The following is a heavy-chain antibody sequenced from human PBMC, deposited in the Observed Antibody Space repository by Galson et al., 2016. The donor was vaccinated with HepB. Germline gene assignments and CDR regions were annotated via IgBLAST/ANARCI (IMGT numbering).Heavy chain of an antibody. Sequence: PALVKPTQTLTLTCTFSGFSLTTPGVGVGWIRQPPGKTLEWLAHIYWDGDERYSPSLKSRLTITKDTSKNRVVLTMTNMDPVDTATYYCVHIVHSGSYYYCAYWGQGTLVTVSS. CDR2: IYWDGDE. CDR1: GFSLTTPGVG. J-gene: IGHJ4*02. D-gene: IGHD1-26*01. V-gene: IGHV2-5*02. CDR3: VHIVHSGSYYYCAY.